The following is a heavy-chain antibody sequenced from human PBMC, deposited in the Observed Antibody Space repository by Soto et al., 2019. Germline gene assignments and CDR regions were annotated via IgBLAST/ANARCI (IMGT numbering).Heavy chain of an antibody. D-gene: IGHD3-10*01. J-gene: IGHJ6*03. V-gene: IGHV3-33*01. Sequence: QVQLVESGGGVVQPGRSLRLSCAASGFTFSSYGMHWVRQAPGKVLEWVAVIWYDGSNKYYADSVKGRFTISRDNSKNTLYLQMNSLRAEDTAVYYCAMEFHYYYMDVWGKGTTVTVSS. CDR1: GFTFSSYG. CDR2: IWYDGSNK. CDR3: AMEFHYYYMDV.